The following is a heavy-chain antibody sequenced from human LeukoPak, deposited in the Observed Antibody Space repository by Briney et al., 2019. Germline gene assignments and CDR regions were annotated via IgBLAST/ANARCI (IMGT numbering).Heavy chain of an antibody. D-gene: IGHD6-13*01. CDR1: GFTFSSYS. CDR2: ITSSGSRI. V-gene: IGHV3-48*01. J-gene: IGHJ4*02. Sequence: PGGSLRLSCVASGFTFSSYSMNWARQAPGKGLEWVSYITSSGSRIDYADSVKGRFTISRDNAKNSLYLQMNSLRAEDTAVYYCARGQPGVAAAGNLDYWGQGTLVTVSS. CDR3: ARGQPGVAAAGNLDY.